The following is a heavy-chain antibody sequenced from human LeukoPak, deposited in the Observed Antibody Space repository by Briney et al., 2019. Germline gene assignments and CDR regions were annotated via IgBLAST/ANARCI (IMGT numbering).Heavy chain of an antibody. Sequence: GGSLRLSCAASGFTFSSYAMSWVRQAPGKGLEWVSAISGSGGSTYYADSVKGRLTISRDNSKNTLYLQMNSLRAEDTAVYYCATDADLYDYVWGSYRYVAVDYWGQGTLVTVSS. D-gene: IGHD3-16*02. CDR2: ISGSGGST. V-gene: IGHV3-23*01. CDR1: GFTFSSYA. CDR3: ATDADLYDYVWGSYRYVAVDY. J-gene: IGHJ4*02.